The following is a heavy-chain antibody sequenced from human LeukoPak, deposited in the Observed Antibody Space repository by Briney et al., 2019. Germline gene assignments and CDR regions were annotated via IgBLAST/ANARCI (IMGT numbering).Heavy chain of an antibody. V-gene: IGHV3-49*03. Sequence: GGSLRLSCTASGFTFGDYAMSWFRHAPGKGLEWVGFIRSKAYGGTTEYAASVKGRFTISRDDSKSIAYLQMNSLKTEDTAVYYCTREISSWDHFDYWGQGTLVTVSS. CDR3: TREISSWDHFDY. CDR2: IRSKAYGGTT. CDR1: GFTFGDYA. J-gene: IGHJ4*02. D-gene: IGHD2-2*01.